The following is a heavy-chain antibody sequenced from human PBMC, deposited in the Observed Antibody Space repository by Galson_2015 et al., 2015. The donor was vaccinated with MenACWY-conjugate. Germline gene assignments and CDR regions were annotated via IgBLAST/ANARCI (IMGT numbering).Heavy chain of an antibody. D-gene: IGHD1-26*01. Sequence: LRLSCAASGLSFSNYWKHWVRQAPGKGLVWVSRINSDGTTTNYADSVKGRFIISRDNAKNTLYLQMNSLRAEDTAVYYCARRTLSGVYYSLASGGQGTLATVS. CDR1: GLSFSNYW. CDR2: INSDGTTT. V-gene: IGHV3-74*01. CDR3: ARRTLSGVYYSLAS. J-gene: IGHJ4*02.